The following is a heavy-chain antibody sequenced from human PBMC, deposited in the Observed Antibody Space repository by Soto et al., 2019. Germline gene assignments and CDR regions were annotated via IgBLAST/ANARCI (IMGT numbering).Heavy chain of an antibody. Sequence: QITLKESGPTLVKPTQTLTLTCTFSGFSLSTSGVGVGWIRQSPGKALQWLALIYWNGDRRYNPSLKTRLTVTKDTSKNQVVLSLTNMDPVDTATYYCAHRPSGWFRLDHWGQGTLVTVSS. D-gene: IGHD6-19*01. CDR1: GFSLSTSGVG. V-gene: IGHV2-5*01. J-gene: IGHJ4*02. CDR2: IYWNGDR. CDR3: AHRPSGWFRLDH.